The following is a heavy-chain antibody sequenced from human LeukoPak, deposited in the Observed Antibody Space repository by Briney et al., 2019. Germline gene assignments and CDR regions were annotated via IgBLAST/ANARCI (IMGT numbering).Heavy chain of an antibody. CDR2: VTGNGGST. V-gene: IGHV3-23*01. D-gene: IGHD2-2*01. Sequence: GGSLRLSCAASGFTFSSYAMSWVRQAPGKGLEWVSSVTGNGGSTSYADSVKGLFTISRDNSKNTLYLQMNSLRAEDTAVYHCAKEVKVLPPAMPYFDSWGQGTLVTVSS. CDR1: GFTFSSYA. J-gene: IGHJ4*02. CDR3: AKEVKVLPPAMPYFDS.